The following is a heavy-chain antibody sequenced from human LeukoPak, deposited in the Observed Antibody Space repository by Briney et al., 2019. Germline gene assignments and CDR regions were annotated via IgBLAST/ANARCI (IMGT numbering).Heavy chain of an antibody. CDR1: GYTFTGYY. CDR3: ARGRNYYGSGSYYHFDY. D-gene: IGHD3-10*01. V-gene: IGHV1-2*04. CDR2: INPNSGGT. Sequence: ASVKVSCKASGYTFTGYYMHWVRQAPGQVLEWMGWINPNSGGTNYAQKFQGWVTMTRDTSISTAYMELSRLRSDDTAVYYCARGRNYYGSGSYYHFDYWGQGTLVTVSS. J-gene: IGHJ4*02.